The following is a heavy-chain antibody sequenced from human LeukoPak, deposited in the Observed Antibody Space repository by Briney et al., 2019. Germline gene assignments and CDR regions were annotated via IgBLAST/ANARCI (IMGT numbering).Heavy chain of an antibody. CDR3: VAGLGSH. CDR1: GFTFSSYA. D-gene: IGHD1-26*01. V-gene: IGHV3-30*04. J-gene: IGHJ4*02. Sequence: GRSLRLSCAASGFTFSSYAMHWVRQAPGKGLEWVAVISYDGSNKYYADSVKGRFTISRDNAKNTLYLQMNTLRAEDTAVYYCVAGLGSHWGQGTLVTVSS. CDR2: ISYDGSNK.